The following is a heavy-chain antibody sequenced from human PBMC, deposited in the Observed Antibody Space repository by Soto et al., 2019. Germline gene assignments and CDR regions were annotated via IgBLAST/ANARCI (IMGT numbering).Heavy chain of an antibody. D-gene: IGHD6-13*01. Sequence: QITLKESGPTLVKPTQTLTLTCTFSGFSLSTSGVGVGWIRQPPGKALDWLALIYWDDDKRYSPSLKSSLTITKDTSKNQVVLTMTNMDPVDTATYYWAHRRSGSWYFDCWGQGTLVTVSS. V-gene: IGHV2-5*02. CDR1: GFSLSTSGVG. J-gene: IGHJ4*02. CDR3: AHRRSGSWYFDC. CDR2: IYWDDDK.